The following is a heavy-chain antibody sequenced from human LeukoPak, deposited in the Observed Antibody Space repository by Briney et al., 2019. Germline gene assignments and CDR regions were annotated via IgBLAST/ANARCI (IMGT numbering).Heavy chain of an antibody. J-gene: IGHJ4*02. Sequence: GGSLRLSCAASGSTFSNYWMSWVRQAPGKGLEWVANINQDGSEKYYVDSVKGRFTIPRDNAKSSLYLQMNSLRADDTAVYYCATPPSTVPRGKFDYWGQGTLVTVSS. D-gene: IGHD4-17*01. CDR3: ATPPSTVPRGKFDY. CDR1: GSTFSNYW. CDR2: INQDGSEK. V-gene: IGHV3-7*02.